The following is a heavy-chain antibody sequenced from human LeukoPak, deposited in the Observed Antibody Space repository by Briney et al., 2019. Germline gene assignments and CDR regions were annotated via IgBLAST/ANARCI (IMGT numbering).Heavy chain of an antibody. V-gene: IGHV1-24*01. CDR2: FDTQEGET. D-gene: IGHD3-10*01. CDR3: ATPPVWFGEFMSGNSILGYFQD. J-gene: IGHJ1*01. CDR1: GHTLTELS. Sequence: GASVKVSCKISGHTLTELSIHWVRQAPGKGLEWMGGFDTQEGETIFAQNFQGRVTMTEDTSSDTAYMELSSLTSEDTAVYYCATPPVWFGEFMSGNSILGYFQDWGQGTRVTVSS.